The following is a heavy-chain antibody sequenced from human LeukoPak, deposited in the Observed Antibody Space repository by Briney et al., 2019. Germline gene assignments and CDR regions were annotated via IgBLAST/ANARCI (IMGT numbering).Heavy chain of an antibody. CDR3: VRFAGNPTHFDY. J-gene: IGHJ4*02. Sequence: GGSLRLSCAASGFTFSSYSMNWVRQAPGKGLEWVSSVSSSSSYIYYADSVKGRFTISRDNAKNSLYLQMNSLRAEDTAVYYCVRFAGNPTHFDYWGQGTLVTVSS. CDR1: GFTFSSYS. D-gene: IGHD6-13*01. V-gene: IGHV3-21*01. CDR2: VSSSSSYI.